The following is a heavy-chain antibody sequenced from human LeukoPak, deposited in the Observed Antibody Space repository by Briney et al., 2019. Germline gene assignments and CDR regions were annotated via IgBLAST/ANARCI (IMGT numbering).Heavy chain of an antibody. J-gene: IGHJ4*02. Sequence: SETLSLTCAVYGGPFSGYYWSWIRQPPGKGLEWIGEINHSGSTNYNPSLKSRVTISVDTSKNQFSLKLSSVTAADTAVYYCATQQWLGTYYFDYWGQGTLVTVSS. D-gene: IGHD6-19*01. CDR1: GGPFSGYY. CDR2: INHSGST. V-gene: IGHV4-34*01. CDR3: ATQQWLGTYYFDY.